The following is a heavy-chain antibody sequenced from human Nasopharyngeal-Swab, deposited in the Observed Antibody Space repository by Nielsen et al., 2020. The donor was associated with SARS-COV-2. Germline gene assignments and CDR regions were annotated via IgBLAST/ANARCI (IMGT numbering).Heavy chain of an antibody. V-gene: IGHV1-69*13. CDR2: IIPIFGTA. CDR1: GGTFSSYA. Sequence: SVKVSCKASGGTFSSYAISWVRQAPGQGLEWMGGIIPIFGTANYAQKFQGRVTTTADESTSTAYMELSSLRSEDTAVYYCARGGYSYGYSQWNDAFDIWGQGTMVTVSS. D-gene: IGHD5-18*01. CDR3: ARGGYSYGYSQWNDAFDI. J-gene: IGHJ3*02.